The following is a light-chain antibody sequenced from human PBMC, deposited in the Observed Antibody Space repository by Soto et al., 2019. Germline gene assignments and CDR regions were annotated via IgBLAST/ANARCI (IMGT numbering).Light chain of an antibody. Sequence: IVLTQSPATLSLSPGERATLSCTASQNVTTTYIAWYQQKFGQAPRLLIYGAATRATGTSDWFAGGGFVTDFTLTISRVDPEDFAVYYCQQYDSSFTFGGGTKVEMK. CDR3: QQYDSSFT. CDR2: GAA. CDR1: QNVTTTY. V-gene: IGKV3-20*01. J-gene: IGKJ4*01.